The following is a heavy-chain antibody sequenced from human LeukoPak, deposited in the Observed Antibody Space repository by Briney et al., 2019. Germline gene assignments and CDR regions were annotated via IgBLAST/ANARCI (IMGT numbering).Heavy chain of an antibody. CDR2: ISWNSGNI. V-gene: IGHV3-9*01. D-gene: IGHD6-19*01. Sequence: PGGSLRLSCAASGFTFDDYAMRWVRQAPGKGLEWVSGISWNSGNIGYADSVKGRFTISRDNAKNSLYLQMNSLRAEDTALYYCAKDISSGGWYLFDYWGQGTLVTVSS. J-gene: IGHJ4*02. CDR1: GFTFDDYA. CDR3: AKDISSGGWYLFDY.